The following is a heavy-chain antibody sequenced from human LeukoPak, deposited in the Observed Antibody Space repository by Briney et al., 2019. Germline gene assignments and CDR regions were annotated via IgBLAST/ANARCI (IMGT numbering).Heavy chain of an antibody. J-gene: IGHJ6*02. D-gene: IGHD2-21*02. CDR2: IKSKTDGGTT. Sequence: TPGGSLRLSCAASGFTFSNAWMSWVRQAPGKGLEWVGRIKSKTDGGTTDYAAPVKGRFTISRDDSKNTLYLQMNSLKTEDTAVYYCTTVSAYCGGDCYEHYYYYGMDVWGQGTTVTVSS. CDR1: GFTFSNAW. CDR3: TTVSAYCGGDCYEHYYYYGMDV. V-gene: IGHV3-15*01.